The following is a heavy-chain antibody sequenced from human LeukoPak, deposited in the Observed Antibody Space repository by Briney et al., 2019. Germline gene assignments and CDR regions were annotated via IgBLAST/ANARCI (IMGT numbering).Heavy chain of an antibody. J-gene: IGHJ4*02. CDR2: IRGSGSDM. CDR3: VRDLNWAFDS. D-gene: IGHD7-27*01. Sequence: GGSLRLSCAASGFTFSGFSLTWVRQAPGKGLEWISNIRGSGSDMYYAASVKGRFTISRDSATNSLYLQMNNLKVDDTAVYFCVRDLNWAFDSWGQGTLVTVSS. V-gene: IGHV3-48*01. CDR1: GFTFSGFS.